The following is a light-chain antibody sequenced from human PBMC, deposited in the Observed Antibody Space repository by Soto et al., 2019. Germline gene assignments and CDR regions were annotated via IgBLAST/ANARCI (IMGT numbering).Light chain of an antibody. Sequence: QSALTQPRSVSGSPGQSVTISCTGSSTDVGGYNYVSWYQQHPGKAPKLIIYDVSKRPSGVPHRFSGSKSGNTASLTISGLQDEDEADYYCSSSADTERIFGGGTKVTVL. V-gene: IGLV2-11*01. CDR2: DVS. J-gene: IGLJ2*01. CDR3: SSSADTERI. CDR1: STDVGGYNY.